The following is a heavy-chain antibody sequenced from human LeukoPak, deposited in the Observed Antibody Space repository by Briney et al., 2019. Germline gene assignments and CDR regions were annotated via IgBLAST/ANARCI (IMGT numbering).Heavy chain of an antibody. D-gene: IGHD3-22*01. CDR1: GGTFSSYA. CDR3: ARDNPGTASSGYLADLDY. V-gene: IGHV1-69*05. Sequence: SVKVSCKASGGTFSSYAISWVRQAPGQGLEWMGGIIPIFGTANYAQKFQGRVTITTDESTSTAYMELSSLRSDDTAVYYCARDNPGTASSGYLADLDYWGQGTLVTVSS. CDR2: IIPIFGTA. J-gene: IGHJ4*02.